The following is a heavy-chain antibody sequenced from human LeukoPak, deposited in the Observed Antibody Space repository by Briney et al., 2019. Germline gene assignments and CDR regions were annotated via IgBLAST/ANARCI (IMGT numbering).Heavy chain of an antibody. J-gene: IGHJ6*03. CDR1: GGSIGSGTYY. V-gene: IGHV4-39*07. D-gene: IGHD6-13*01. Sequence: SETLSLTCTVSGGSIGSGTYYWGWIRQSPGKGLERIGSIYHSGSTNYNPSLKSRVTISVDTSKNQFSLKLSSVTAADTAVYYCARKRKGISSSYPFLNYYYMDVWGKGTTVTVSS. CDR2: IYHSGST. CDR3: ARKRKGISSSYPFLNYYYMDV.